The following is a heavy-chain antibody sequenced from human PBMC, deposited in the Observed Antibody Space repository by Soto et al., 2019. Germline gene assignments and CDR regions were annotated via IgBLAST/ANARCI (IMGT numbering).Heavy chain of an antibody. V-gene: IGHV3-48*01. CDR3: ARQYYYGSGSYYPSLMDV. D-gene: IGHD3-10*01. CDR1: GFTFSSHS. CDR2: ISSISTTI. Sequence: QPGGSLRLSCAASGFTFSSHSMNWVRQAPEKGLEWLSYISSISTTIYYADSVKGRFTISRDNAKNSLYLQWSSLKASDTAMYYCARQYYYGSGSYYPSLMDVWGQGTTVTSP. J-gene: IGHJ6*02.